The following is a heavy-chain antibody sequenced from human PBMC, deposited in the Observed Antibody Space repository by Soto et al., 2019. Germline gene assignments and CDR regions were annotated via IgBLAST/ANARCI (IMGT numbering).Heavy chain of an antibody. V-gene: IGHV3-15*07. CDR2: IRRNADGGTT. J-gene: IGHJ4*01. Sequence: GGSLRLSCAASGFTFNSAWMNWVRQAPGKGLEWVGRIRRNADGGTTAYAAPVSGRFTISRDDSKNTLYLQINSLRIEDTAVYYCARDHCGGDCYSDPYFDYWGQGTLVTVSS. CDR3: ARDHCGGDCYSDPYFDY. CDR1: GFTFNSAW. D-gene: IGHD2-21*02.